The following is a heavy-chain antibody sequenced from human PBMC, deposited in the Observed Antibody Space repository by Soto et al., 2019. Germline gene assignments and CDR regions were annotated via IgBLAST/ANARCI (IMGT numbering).Heavy chain of an antibody. J-gene: IGHJ6*02. CDR1: AYSYTSYG. D-gene: IGHD3-16*01. CDR3: ARDTRKELWAEGLNAMDV. Sequence: QVQLVQSGPEVKKPGASVNVSCKASAYSYTSYGISWVRQAPGQGLEWMGWISAYNGQTNYAQKFRGRVTFTTDASTSTAFIQLRSLRSDETAMYYCARDTRKELWAEGLNAMDVWGQGTTVTV. CDR2: ISAYNGQT. V-gene: IGHV1-18*01.